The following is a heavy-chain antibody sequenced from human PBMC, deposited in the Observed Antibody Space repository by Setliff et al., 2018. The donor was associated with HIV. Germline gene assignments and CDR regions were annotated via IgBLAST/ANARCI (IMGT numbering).Heavy chain of an antibody. Sequence: GGSLRLSCAASGFTFSRYSMNWVRQAPGKGLEWVSYISSVSGSTIYYADSVKGRFTISRDNAKNSLYLQMNSLRAEDTAVYYCARDRGYCSGGSCLSAEYFQHWGQGTLVTVSS. D-gene: IGHD2-15*01. CDR1: GFTFSRYS. CDR2: ISSVSGSTI. V-gene: IGHV3-48*01. J-gene: IGHJ1*01. CDR3: ARDRGYCSGGSCLSAEYFQH.